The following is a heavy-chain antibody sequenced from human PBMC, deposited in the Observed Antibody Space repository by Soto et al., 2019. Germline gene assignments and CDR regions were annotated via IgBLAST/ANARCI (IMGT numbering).Heavy chain of an antibody. D-gene: IGHD3-10*01. CDR3: TRAVGYGSGPY. J-gene: IGHJ4*02. Sequence: GGSLRLSCTASGFTFGDYAMSWVRQAPGKGLEWVGFIRSKAYGGTTEYAASVKGRFTISRDDSKSIAYLQMNSLKTEDTAVYYCTRAVGYGSGPYWGQGTLVNVSS. V-gene: IGHV3-49*04. CDR1: GFTFGDYA. CDR2: IRSKAYGGTT.